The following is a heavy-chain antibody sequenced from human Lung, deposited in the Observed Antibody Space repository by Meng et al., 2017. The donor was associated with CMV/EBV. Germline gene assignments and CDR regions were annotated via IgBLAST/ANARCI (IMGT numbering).Heavy chain of an antibody. V-gene: IGHV4-4*02. J-gene: IGHJ4*02. D-gene: IGHD1-26*01. CDR1: VFSISSNIR. Sequence: GQGLGKPSGALSPPCGDSVFSISSNIRWTWVRQPPGKVLEWSGDIDDSGSTNYNPSLNSRISISLDKSKNHFSLKVNSVTAADTAVYYCARGKQDAWELLAYWGQGALVTVSS. CDR2: IDDSGST. CDR3: ARGKQDAWELLAY.